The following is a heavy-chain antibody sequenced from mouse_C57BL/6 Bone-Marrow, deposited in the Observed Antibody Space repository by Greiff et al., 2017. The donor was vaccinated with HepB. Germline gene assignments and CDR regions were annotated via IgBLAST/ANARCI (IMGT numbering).Heavy chain of an antibody. Sequence: LQESGAELVMPGASVKLSCKASGYTFTSYWMHWVKQRPGQGLEWIGEIDPSDSYTNYNQKFKGKSTLTVDKSSSTAYMQLSSLTSEDSAVYYCAIVYYGYDVGYYFDYWGQGTTLTVSS. CDR2: IDPSDSYT. J-gene: IGHJ2*01. CDR3: AIVYYGYDVGYYFDY. CDR1: GYTFTSYW. D-gene: IGHD2-2*01. V-gene: IGHV1-69*01.